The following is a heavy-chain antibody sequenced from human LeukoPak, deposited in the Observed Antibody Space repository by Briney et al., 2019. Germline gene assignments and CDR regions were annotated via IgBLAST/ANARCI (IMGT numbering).Heavy chain of an antibody. CDR1: GGSISSHY. D-gene: IGHD6-19*01. J-gene: IGHJ4*02. V-gene: IGHV4-59*11. Sequence: PSETLSLTCIVSGGSISSHYWSWIRQPPGKTLEWIGYISYSWSTNYNPSLKSRVTIYLDTSKSQFSLKLNSVTPEDTAVYYCGRAPRPGSSGWYGGPIDYWGQGTLVTVSS. CDR2: ISYSWST. CDR3: GRAPRPGSSGWYGGPIDY.